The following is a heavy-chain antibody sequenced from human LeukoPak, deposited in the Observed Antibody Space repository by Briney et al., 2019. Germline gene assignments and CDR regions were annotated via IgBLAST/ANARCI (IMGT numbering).Heavy chain of an antibody. J-gene: IGHJ4*02. Sequence: QAGGSLRLSCAASGFTFSSYGMHWVRQAPGKGLEWVAFIRYDGSNQYYADSVKGRFTISRDSSKNTLYLQMNSLRGDDTAVYYCAKDMGYNTGWTRFDYWGRGTLVTVSS. CDR1: GFTFSSYG. CDR3: AKDMGYNTGWTRFDY. V-gene: IGHV3-30*02. D-gene: IGHD6-19*01. CDR2: IRYDGSNQ.